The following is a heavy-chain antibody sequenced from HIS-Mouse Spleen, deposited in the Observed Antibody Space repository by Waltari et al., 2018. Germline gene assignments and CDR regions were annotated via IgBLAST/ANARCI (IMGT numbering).Heavy chain of an antibody. D-gene: IGHD6-13*01. CDR1: GGSISSSSYD. J-gene: IGHJ2*01. CDR2: IYYSGST. V-gene: IGHV4-39*07. Sequence: QLQLQESGPGLVKPSETLSLTCTVSGGSISSSSYDWAWIRQPPGKGLEWIGSIYYSGSTYYNPSLKSRVTISVDTSKNQFSLKLSSVTAADTAVYYCAREIPYSSSWYDWYFDLWGRGTLVTVSS. CDR3: AREIPYSSSWYDWYFDL.